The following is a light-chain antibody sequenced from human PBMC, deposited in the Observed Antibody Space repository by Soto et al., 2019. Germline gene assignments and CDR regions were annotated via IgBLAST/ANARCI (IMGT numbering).Light chain of an antibody. CDR3: QQYQSEYT. CDR1: QNIFTW. Sequence: DIQITHSPSTLSASVLYRVTISCRASQNIFTWLAWYQQKPGKAPRLLISKASTLESGVPSRFSGSGSGTQFTLTISSLQPDDFASYYCQQYQSEYTFGLGTRLEIK. CDR2: KAS. J-gene: IGKJ5*01. V-gene: IGKV1-5*03.